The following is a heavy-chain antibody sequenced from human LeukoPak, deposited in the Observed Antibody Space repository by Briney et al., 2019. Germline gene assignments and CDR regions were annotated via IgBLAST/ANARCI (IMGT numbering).Heavy chain of an antibody. CDR2: IYYSGST. CDR3: ARRSYGSGRHDAFDI. V-gene: IGHV4-59*08. Sequence: SETLSLTCTVSGGSISSYYWSWIRQPPGKGLEWIGYIYYSGSTNYNPSPKSRVTISVDTSKNQFSLKLSSVTAADTAVYYCARRSYGSGRHDAFDIWGQGTMVTVSS. J-gene: IGHJ3*02. CDR1: GGSISSYY. D-gene: IGHD3-10*01.